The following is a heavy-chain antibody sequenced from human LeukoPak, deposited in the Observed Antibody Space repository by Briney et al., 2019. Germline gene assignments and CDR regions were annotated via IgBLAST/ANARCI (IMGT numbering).Heavy chain of an antibody. Sequence: GGSLRLSCAPSGFTFSSYNMNWVRQAPGKGLEWVSVIYSGGSTNYADSVKGRFTISRDNSKNTLHLQMNSLRVEDTAVYYCARGQSYYDAFDSWGQGTMVTVSS. CDR1: GFTFSSYN. J-gene: IGHJ3*02. D-gene: IGHD1-26*01. V-gene: IGHV3-53*01. CDR3: ARGQSYYDAFDS. CDR2: IYSGGST.